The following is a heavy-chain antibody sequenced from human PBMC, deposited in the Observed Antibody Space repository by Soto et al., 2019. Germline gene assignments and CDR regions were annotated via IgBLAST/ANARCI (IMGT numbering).Heavy chain of an antibody. CDR1: GGTFSSYA. Sequence: QVQLVQSGAEVKKPGSSVKVSCKASGGTFSSYAISWVRQAPGQGLEWMGGIIPIFGTANYAQKFQGRVTITADESTSTAYMELSSLRSEDTAVYYCARGKGDCSSTSGYTKNYYYYYGMDVGAKGPRSPSP. V-gene: IGHV1-69*01. D-gene: IGHD2-2*02. CDR2: IIPIFGTA. J-gene: IGHJ6*02. CDR3: ARGKGDCSSTSGYTKNYYYYYGMDV.